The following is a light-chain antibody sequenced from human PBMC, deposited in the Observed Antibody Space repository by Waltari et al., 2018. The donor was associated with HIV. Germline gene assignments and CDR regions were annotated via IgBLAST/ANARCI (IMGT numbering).Light chain of an antibody. CDR3: QSADSSGTYYV. CDR1: AWRKQH. Sequence: SYELPQPPSVSLPPGQTARITCPGDAWRKQHALWFKQEPGQAPVVVIYKDSERPSGIPARSSGSSSGTTVTLTISGVQAEDEADYYCQSADSSGTYYVFGSGTKVTVL. CDR2: KDS. V-gene: IGLV3-25*03. J-gene: IGLJ1*01.